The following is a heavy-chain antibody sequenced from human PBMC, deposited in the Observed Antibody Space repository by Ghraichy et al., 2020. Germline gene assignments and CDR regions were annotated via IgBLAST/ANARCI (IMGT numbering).Heavy chain of an antibody. Sequence: GGSLRLSCAASGFTFSSYWMSWVRQAPGKGLEWVANIKQDGSEKYYMDSVKGRFTISRDNAKNSLYLQMNSLRAEDTAVYYCARGPSWQLVPYYYYYGMDVWGQGTTVTVSS. CDR2: IKQDGSEK. V-gene: IGHV3-7*04. CDR3: ARGPSWQLVPYYYYYGMDV. CDR1: GFTFSSYW. D-gene: IGHD6-6*01. J-gene: IGHJ6*02.